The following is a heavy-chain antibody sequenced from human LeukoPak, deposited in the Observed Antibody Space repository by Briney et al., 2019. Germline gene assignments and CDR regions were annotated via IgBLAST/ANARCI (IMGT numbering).Heavy chain of an antibody. CDR1: GFTFSGFW. CDR2: INSDGSEG. J-gene: IGHJ3*01. V-gene: IGHV3-7*03. CDR3: ARSSYSSSSSV. Sequence: GKSLRLSCAVSGFTFSGFWMSWSRQAPGKGLEWVASINSDGSEGYYADVVKGRFTISRDNAKNSLYLQINSLRAEDTAVYYCARSSYSSSSSVWGQGTMVTVSS. D-gene: IGHD6-6*01.